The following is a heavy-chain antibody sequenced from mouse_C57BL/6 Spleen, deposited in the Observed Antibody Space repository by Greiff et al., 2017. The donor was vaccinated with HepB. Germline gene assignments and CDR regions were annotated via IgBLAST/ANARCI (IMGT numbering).Heavy chain of an antibody. CDR2: ISYDGSN. CDR1: GYSITSGYY. V-gene: IGHV3-6*01. D-gene: IGHD1-3*01. J-gene: IGHJ4*01. CDR3: ARRGKGAMDY. Sequence: EVKLMESGPGLVKPSQSLSLTCSVTGYSITSGYYWNWIRQFPGNKLEWMGYISYDGSNNYNPSLKNRISITRDTSKNQFFLKLNSVTTEDTATYYCARRGKGAMDYWGQGTSVTVSS.